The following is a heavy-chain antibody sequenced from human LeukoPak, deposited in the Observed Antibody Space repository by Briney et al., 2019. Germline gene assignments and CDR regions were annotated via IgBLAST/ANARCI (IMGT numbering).Heavy chain of an antibody. CDR1: GFTFGDYA. CDR3: TSDRVGATSPFDY. Sequence: GRSLRLSCTASGFTFGDYAMRWVRQAPGKGLEWVGFIRSRPYGGTTEYAASVKGRFTNSRDDYKSIAFLQMNSLKTEDTAVYYCTSDRVGATSPFDYWGQGTLVTVSS. CDR2: IRSRPYGGTT. D-gene: IGHD1-26*01. V-gene: IGHV3-49*04. J-gene: IGHJ4*02.